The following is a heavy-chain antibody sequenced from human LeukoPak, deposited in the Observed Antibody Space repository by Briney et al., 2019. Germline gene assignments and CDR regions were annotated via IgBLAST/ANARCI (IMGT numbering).Heavy chain of an antibody. CDR3: AKISGDYVCDY. J-gene: IGHJ4*02. V-gene: IGHV3-23*01. D-gene: IGHD4-17*01. CDR1: GFTFSSYA. CDR2: ISGSGGST. Sequence: TGGSLRLSCAASGFTFSSYAMSWVRQAPGKGLGWVSAISGSGGSTYYADSMKGRFTISRDNSKNTLYLQMNSLRAEDTAVYYCAKISGDYVCDYWGQGTLVTVSS.